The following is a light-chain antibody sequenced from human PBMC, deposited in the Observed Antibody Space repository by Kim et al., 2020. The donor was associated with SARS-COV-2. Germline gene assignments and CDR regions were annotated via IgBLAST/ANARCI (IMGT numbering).Light chain of an antibody. CDR2: DAS. J-gene: IGKJ1*01. CDR3: QEYKSDSWT. Sequence: DIQMTQSPSTLSASVGDRVTITCRASQSINIYLAWYQQKPGKSPSLLIYDASILESGVPSRFSGSGSGTEFTLTISSLQPDDFATYYCQEYKSDSWTFGQGTKVDIK. V-gene: IGKV1-5*01. CDR1: QSINIY.